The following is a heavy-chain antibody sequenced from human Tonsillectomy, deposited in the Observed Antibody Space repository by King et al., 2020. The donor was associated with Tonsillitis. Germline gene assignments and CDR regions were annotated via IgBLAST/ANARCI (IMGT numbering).Heavy chain of an antibody. Sequence: QLVQSGAEVKKPGESLKISCKGSGYSFTRYWIGWVRQMPGKGLEWMGIIYPGDSDTRYSPSFHGQVTISADKSISPAYLQWSSLKASDTAMYYCARGENHHDILTGYYDRPYYFDYWGQGTLVTVSS. CDR2: IYPGDSDT. V-gene: IGHV5-51*01. CDR3: ARGENHHDILTGYYDRPYYFDY. D-gene: IGHD3-9*01. CDR1: GYSFTRYW. J-gene: IGHJ4*02.